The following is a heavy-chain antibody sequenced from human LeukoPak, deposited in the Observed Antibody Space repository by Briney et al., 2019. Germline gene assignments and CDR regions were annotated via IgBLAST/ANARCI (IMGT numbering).Heavy chain of an antibody. CDR2: IKQDGSEK. Sequence: GGSLRLSCAASGFTFSSYWMSWARQAPGKGPEWVANIKQDGSEKYHVDSVKGRFTVSRDNANNLLYLQMNSLRVEDTAVYYCARLQWQPPDYWGQGTLVIVSS. CDR3: ARLQWQPPDY. CDR1: GFTFSSYW. V-gene: IGHV3-7*03. J-gene: IGHJ4*02. D-gene: IGHD6-19*01.